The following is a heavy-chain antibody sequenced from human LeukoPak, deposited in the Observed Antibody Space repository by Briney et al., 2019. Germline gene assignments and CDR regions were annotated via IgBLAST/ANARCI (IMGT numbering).Heavy chain of an antibody. CDR1: GGAFSSYA. J-gene: IGHJ4*02. Sequence: SVKVSCKASGGAFSSYAISWVRQAPGQGLEWMGRIIPIFGTANYAQKFQGRVTITTDESTSTAYMELSSLRSEDTAVYYCARSDYGDYVDYWGQGTLVTVSS. V-gene: IGHV1-69*05. CDR3: ARSDYGDYVDY. CDR2: IIPIFGTA. D-gene: IGHD4-17*01.